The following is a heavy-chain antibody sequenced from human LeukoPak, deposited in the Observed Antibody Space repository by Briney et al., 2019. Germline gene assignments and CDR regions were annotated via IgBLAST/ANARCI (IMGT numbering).Heavy chain of an antibody. CDR2: ISGSGGST. CDR1: GFTFSSYA. Sequence: PGGSLRLSCAASGFTFSSYAINWVRQAPGKGLEWVSAISGSGGSTYYADSVKGRFTISRDNSKNTLYLQMNSLRAEDTAVYYCAKNELWFGELLSEGVDYWGQGTLVTVSS. J-gene: IGHJ4*02. CDR3: AKNELWFGELLSEGVDY. D-gene: IGHD3-10*01. V-gene: IGHV3-23*01.